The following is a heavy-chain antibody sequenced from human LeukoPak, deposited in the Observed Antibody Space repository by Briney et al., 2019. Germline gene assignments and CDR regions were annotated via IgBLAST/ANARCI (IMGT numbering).Heavy chain of an antibody. V-gene: IGHV3-11*04. CDR2: ISSSGSTI. CDR1: GFTFSDYY. CDR3: AKNYYGSEGRYYYYYGMDV. D-gene: IGHD3-10*01. Sequence: GGSLRLSCAASGFTFSDYYMSWIRQAPGKGLEWVSYISSSGSTIYYADSVKGRFTISRDNSKNTLYLQMNSLRAEDTAVYYCAKNYYGSEGRYYYYYGMDVWGQGTTVTVSS. J-gene: IGHJ6*02.